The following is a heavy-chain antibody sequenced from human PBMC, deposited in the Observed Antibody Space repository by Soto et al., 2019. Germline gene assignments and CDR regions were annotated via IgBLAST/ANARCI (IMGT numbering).Heavy chain of an antibody. CDR2: IHHSGST. CDR1: GYTTYRNSV. Sequence: AETLSLTYPVSGYTTYRNSVWSWLRQPPGKGLEWIGEIHHSGSTNYNSSLTSRVSISIDKSKNQFSLNLYSVTAADAAVFYCARAPRGYGMDGLGQGTKVTVSS. J-gene: IGHJ6*02. V-gene: IGHV4-4*02. CDR3: ARAPRGYGMDG. D-gene: IGHD3-10*01.